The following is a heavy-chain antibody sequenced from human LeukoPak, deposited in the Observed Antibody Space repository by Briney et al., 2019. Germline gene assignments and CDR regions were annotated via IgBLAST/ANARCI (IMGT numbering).Heavy chain of an antibody. D-gene: IGHD1-26*01. CDR1: GGSFSGYY. J-gene: IGHJ5*02. Sequence: KTSETLSLTCAVYGGSFSGYYWSWIRQPPGKGLEWIGEINHSGSTNYNPSLKSRVTISVDTSKNQFSLKLSSVTAVDTAVYYCARGYSGKKSQGWSIRWFDPWGQGTLVTVSS. CDR3: ARGYSGKKSQGWSIRWFDP. CDR2: INHSGST. V-gene: IGHV4-34*01.